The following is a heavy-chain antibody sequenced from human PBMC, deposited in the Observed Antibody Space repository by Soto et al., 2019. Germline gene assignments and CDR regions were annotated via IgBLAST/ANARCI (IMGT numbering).Heavy chain of an antibody. J-gene: IGHJ6*02. D-gene: IGHD6-19*01. CDR1: GFTFSSYS. CDR3: ARDLPLGYSSGWCHGMDV. CDR2: ISSSSSYI. Sequence: GSLRLSCAASGFTFSSYSMNWVRQAPGKGLEWVSSISSSSSYIYYADSVKGRFTISRDNAKNSLYLQMNSLRAEDTAVYYCARDLPLGYSSGWCHGMDVWGQGTTVTVSS. V-gene: IGHV3-21*01.